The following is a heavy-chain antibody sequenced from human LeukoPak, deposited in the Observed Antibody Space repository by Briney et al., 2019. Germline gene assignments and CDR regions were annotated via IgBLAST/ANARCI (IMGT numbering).Heavy chain of an antibody. CDR2: IYYSGST. CDR1: GGSISSYY. V-gene: IGHV4-59*01. CDR3: ARGYSGYDYVALDY. D-gene: IGHD5-12*01. Sequence: PSETLSLTCTVSGGSISSYYWSWIRQPLGKGLEWIGYIYYSGSTNYNPSLKSRVTISVDTSKNQFSLKLSSVTAADTAVYYCARGYSGYDYVALDYWGQGTLVTVSS. J-gene: IGHJ4*02.